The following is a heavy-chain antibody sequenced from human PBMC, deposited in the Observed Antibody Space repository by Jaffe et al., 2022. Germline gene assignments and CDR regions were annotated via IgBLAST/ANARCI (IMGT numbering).Heavy chain of an antibody. CDR2: IYYSGST. CDR1: GGSISSYY. V-gene: IGHV4-59*01. D-gene: IGHD3-10*01. J-gene: IGHJ6*03. Sequence: QVQLQESGPGLVKPSETLSLTCTVSGGSISSYYWSWIRQPPGKGLEWIGYIYYSGSTNYNPSLKSRVTISVDTSKNQFSLKLSSVTAADTAVYYCARGARLLWFGERYYYYYYMDVWGKGTTVTVSS. CDR3: ARGARLLWFGERYYYYYYMDV.